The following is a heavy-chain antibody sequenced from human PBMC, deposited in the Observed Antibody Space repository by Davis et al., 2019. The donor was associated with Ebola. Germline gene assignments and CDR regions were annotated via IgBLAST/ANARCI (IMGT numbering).Heavy chain of an antibody. V-gene: IGHV3-23*01. CDR3: AKDMYSSGWYWDY. CDR1: GFTFSSYA. Sequence: GESLKISCAASGFTFSSYAMSWVRQAPGKGLEWVSAISGSGGSTYYADSVKGRFTISRDNSKNTLYLQMNSLRAEDTAVYYYAKDMYSSGWYWDYWGQGTLVTVSS. D-gene: IGHD6-19*01. CDR2: ISGSGGST. J-gene: IGHJ4*02.